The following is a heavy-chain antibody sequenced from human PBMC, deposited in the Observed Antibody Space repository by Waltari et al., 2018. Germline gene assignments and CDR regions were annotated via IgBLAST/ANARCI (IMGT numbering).Heavy chain of an antibody. CDR2: MNPNSGNT. J-gene: IGHJ4*02. V-gene: IGHV1-8*01. CDR3: ARGAQWWELGDY. CDR1: GSSFTSYG. Sequence: QVQLVQSGAEVKKPGASVTVSCKASGSSFTSYGKNWVGQATGRGLGWMGWMNPNSGNTGYAQKFQGRVTMTRNTSISPAYMELSSLRSEDTAVYYCARGAQWWELGDYWGQGTLVTVSS. D-gene: IGHD2-15*01.